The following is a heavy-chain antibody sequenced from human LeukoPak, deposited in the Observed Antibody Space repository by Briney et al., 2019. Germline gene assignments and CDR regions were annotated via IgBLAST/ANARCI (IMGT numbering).Heavy chain of an antibody. D-gene: IGHD3-10*01. V-gene: IGHV3-23*01. CDR1: GFTFSSYA. CDR3: AKDLGYYGSGSYFHY. CDR2: FSGSGGST. J-gene: IGHJ4*02. Sequence: GGSLRLSCAASGFTFSSYAMSWVPQAPGKGLEWVSAFSGSGGSTYYADSVKGRFTISRDNSKNTLYLQMNSLRAEDTAVYYCAKDLGYYGSGSYFHYWGQGTLVTVSS.